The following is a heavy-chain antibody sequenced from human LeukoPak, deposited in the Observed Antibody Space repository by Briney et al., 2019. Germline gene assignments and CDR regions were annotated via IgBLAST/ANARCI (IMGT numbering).Heavy chain of an antibody. Sequence: GGSLRLSCAASGFTFSSYSMTWVRQAPGKGLEWVSAISGSGSNTYYADSVKGRFTISRDNSKNTLYLQMNSLRAEDTAVYYCARVYYGSGSLHYYYYYMDVWGKGTTVTISS. D-gene: IGHD3-10*01. CDR3: ARVYYGSGSLHYYYYYMDV. V-gene: IGHV3-23*01. CDR1: GFTFSSYS. J-gene: IGHJ6*03. CDR2: ISGSGSNT.